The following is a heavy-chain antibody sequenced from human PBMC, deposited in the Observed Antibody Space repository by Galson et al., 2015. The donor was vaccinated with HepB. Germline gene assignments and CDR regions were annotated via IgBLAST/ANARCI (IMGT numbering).Heavy chain of an antibody. CDR3: TLYGYFWARGVDGMDV. CDR2: FDPEDGET. Sequence: SVKVSCKVSGYTLTELSMHWVRQAPGKGLEWMGGFDPEDGETIYAQKFQGRVTMTEDTSTDTAYMELSSLRSEDTAVYYCTLYGYFWARGVDGMDVWGHGTTVTVSS. D-gene: IGHD3-16*01. CDR1: GYTLTELS. J-gene: IGHJ6*02. V-gene: IGHV1-24*01.